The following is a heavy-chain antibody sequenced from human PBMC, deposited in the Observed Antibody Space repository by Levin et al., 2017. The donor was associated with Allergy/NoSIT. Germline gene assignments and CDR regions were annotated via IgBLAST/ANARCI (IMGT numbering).Heavy chain of an antibody. CDR3: ARVLRFYYYYYMDV. V-gene: IGHV3-33*01. D-gene: IGHD5-12*01. Sequence: GGSLRLSCAASGFTFSSYGMHWVRQAPGKGLEWVAVIWDDGYKKYYADSVKGRFTISRDNSKNTLYLQMNSLRAEYTAVYYCARVLRFYYYYYMDVWGKGTTVTVSS. CDR2: IWDDGYKK. J-gene: IGHJ6*03. CDR1: GFTFSSYG.